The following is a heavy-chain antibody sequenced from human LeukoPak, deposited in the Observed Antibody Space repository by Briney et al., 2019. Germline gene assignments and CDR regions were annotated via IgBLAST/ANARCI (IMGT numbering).Heavy chain of an antibody. J-gene: IGHJ4*02. D-gene: IGHD3-16*01. CDR2: IYASGST. V-gene: IGHV4-61*02. CDR3: ARSLDTFDDY. CDR1: GGSISSGSYY. Sequence: SETLSLTCTVSGGSISSGSYYWSWIRQPAGKGLEWIGRIYASGSTNYNPSLKSRVTISVDTSKNQFSLKLSSVTAADTAVYYCARSLDTFDDYWGQGTLVTVSS.